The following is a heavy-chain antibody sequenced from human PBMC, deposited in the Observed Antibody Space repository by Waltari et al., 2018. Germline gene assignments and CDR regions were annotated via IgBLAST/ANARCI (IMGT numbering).Heavy chain of an antibody. V-gene: IGHV3-23*01. J-gene: IGHJ6*02. D-gene: IGHD5-12*01. CDR1: GFTFSSYA. CDR3: AKSSAPYSGYDPFLRTSGMDV. CDR2: ISGSGGST. Sequence: EVQLLESGGGLVQPGGSLRLSCAASGFTFSSYAMSWVRQAPGKGLEWVSAISGSGGSTYYADFVNGRFTIPSDNSKNSLYLQMNSLRAEDTALYYCAKSSAPYSGYDPFLRTSGMDVWGQGTTVTFSS.